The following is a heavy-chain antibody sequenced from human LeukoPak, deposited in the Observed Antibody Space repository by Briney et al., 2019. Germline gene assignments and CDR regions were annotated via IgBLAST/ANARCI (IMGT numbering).Heavy chain of an antibody. J-gene: IGHJ4*02. CDR2: INEDETTI. Sequence: GGSLRLSCAASGFTFSSYWMHWVRQAPGKGLVWVSRINEDETTITYAVYVKGRFTIPRDNAKNTLFLQMSSLRAEDTAVYYCVRGLSGAGDYWGQGTLVTVSS. CDR1: GFTFSSYW. V-gene: IGHV3-74*01. D-gene: IGHD3-10*01. CDR3: VRGLSGAGDY.